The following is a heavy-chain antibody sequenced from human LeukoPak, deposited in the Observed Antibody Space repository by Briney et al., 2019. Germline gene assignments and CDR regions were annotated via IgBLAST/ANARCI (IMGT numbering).Heavy chain of an antibody. Sequence: PSETLSLTCTVSGGSISRYYWSWIRQPPGKGLEWIGYIYYSGSTNYNPSLKSRVTISVATSNNQFSLKLSSVNAADTAVYYCARSIIAARSKFDYWGQGNLVTVSS. J-gene: IGHJ4*02. D-gene: IGHD6-6*01. CDR3: ARSIIAARSKFDY. V-gene: IGHV4-59*08. CDR1: GGSISRYY. CDR2: IYYSGST.